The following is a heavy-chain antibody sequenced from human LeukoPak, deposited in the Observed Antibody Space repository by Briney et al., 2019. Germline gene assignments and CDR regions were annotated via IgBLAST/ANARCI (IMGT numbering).Heavy chain of an antibody. CDR1: GFTFSSYE. CDR3: ARDVYYDSSGYYGDAFDI. V-gene: IGHV3-48*03. CDR2: ISSSGSTI. Sequence: GGSLRLSCAASGFTFSSYEMNWVRHAPGKGLEWVSYISSSGSTIYYADSVKGRFTISRDNAKNSLYLQMNSLRAEDTAVYYCARDVYYDSSGYYGDAFDIWGQGTMVTVSS. J-gene: IGHJ3*02. D-gene: IGHD3-22*01.